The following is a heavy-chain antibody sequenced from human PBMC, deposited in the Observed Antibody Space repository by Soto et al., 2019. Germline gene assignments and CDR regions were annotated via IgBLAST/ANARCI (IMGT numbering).Heavy chain of an antibody. V-gene: IGHV3-33*01. J-gene: IGHJ3*02. CDR1: GFTFSSYA. CDR2: IWYDGSKK. CDR3: ARDRINIVGVLTDLPDAVDI. Sequence: ESGGGVVQAGRSLRLSCAASGFTFSSYAMYWVRQAPGTGLEWVALIWYDGSKKYYADSVKGRFTISRDNSSHTLYLQMNGLRAEDTARYYCARDRINIVGVLTDLPDAVDIWGQGTMVTVSS. D-gene: IGHD3-3*01.